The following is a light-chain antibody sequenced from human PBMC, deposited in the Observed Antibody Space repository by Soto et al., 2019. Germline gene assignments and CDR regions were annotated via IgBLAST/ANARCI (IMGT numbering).Light chain of an antibody. CDR1: QSISRT. Sequence: EIGLTQSRDTLSFSPGERATLSWMASQSISRTLAWYQQKSGQPPRLLIYDASTRATGFPARFSGSGSGTEFTLTISSLQSEDFAVYYCQQYNNWPLTFGGGTKVDIK. J-gene: IGKJ4*01. CDR3: QQYNNWPLT. CDR2: DAS. V-gene: IGKV3D-15*01.